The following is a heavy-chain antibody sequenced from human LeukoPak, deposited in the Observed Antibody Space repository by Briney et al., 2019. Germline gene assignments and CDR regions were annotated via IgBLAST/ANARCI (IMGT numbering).Heavy chain of an antibody. CDR1: GFTVSSNF. Sequence: PGGSLRLSCAASGFTVSSNFWTWVRRAPGKGLEWVSITYSDGSTYYADSVKGRFTISRDNSRNTLYLQMNSLRAEDTAVYYCAKALRYYYYYGMDVWGQGTTVTVSS. CDR3: AKALRYYYYYGMDV. J-gene: IGHJ6*02. CDR2: TYSDGST. V-gene: IGHV3-53*01.